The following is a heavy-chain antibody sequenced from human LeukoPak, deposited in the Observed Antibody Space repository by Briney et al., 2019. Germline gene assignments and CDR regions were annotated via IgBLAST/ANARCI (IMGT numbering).Heavy chain of an antibody. D-gene: IGHD1-1*01. V-gene: IGHV4-59*06. CDR1: GGSITYYY. J-gene: IGHJ4*02. CDR3: ARDKVPGDY. Sequence: SETLSLTCTVSGGSITYYYWNWIRQPPGKGLEWIGFIYYSGSTYYNPSLKSRVTISVDTSKNQFSLKLSSVTAADTAVYYCARDKVPGDYWGRGTLVTVPS. CDR2: IYYSGST.